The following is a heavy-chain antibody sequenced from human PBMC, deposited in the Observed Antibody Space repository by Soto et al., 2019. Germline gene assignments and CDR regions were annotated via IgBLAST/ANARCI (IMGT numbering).Heavy chain of an antibody. Sequence: PSETLSLTCTVSGGSISSYHWNWIRRPPGKGLEWIGHVYYTGSTNYNPSLKSRVTISVDTSNNQFSLKLSSVTAADTAVYYCARDRGDSYGPRAFAIWGQGTMVTVSS. J-gene: IGHJ3*02. CDR3: ARDRGDSYGPRAFAI. CDR1: GGSISSYH. D-gene: IGHD5-18*01. CDR2: VYYTGST. V-gene: IGHV4-59*01.